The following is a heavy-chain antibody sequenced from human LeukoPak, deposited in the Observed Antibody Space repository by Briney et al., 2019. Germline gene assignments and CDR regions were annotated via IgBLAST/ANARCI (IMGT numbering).Heavy chain of an antibody. V-gene: IGHV4-59*12. J-gene: IGHJ3*02. CDR2: IHQSGDT. CDR1: GFTFSTYW. Sequence: PGGSLRLSCAASGFTFSTYWMSWIRQPPGKGLEWIAYIHQSGDTYYNPSLKSQVTVSADRSKNQFSLKLSSVTAADTAVYYCARLLAALPDTDIWGQGTMVIVSS. D-gene: IGHD6-13*01. CDR3: ARLLAALPDTDI.